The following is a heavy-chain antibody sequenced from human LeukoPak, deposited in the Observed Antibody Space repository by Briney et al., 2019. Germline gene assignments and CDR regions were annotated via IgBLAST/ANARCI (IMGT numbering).Heavy chain of an antibody. D-gene: IGHD3-10*01. Sequence: GGSLRLSCAASGFIFRNYAMSWVRQAPGKGLEWVSTISDSGGTAYQAGSVQGRFTISRDNAKNSLYLQMNSLRAEDTALYYCAKDMGSGDPYYYYYYGMDVWGQGTTVTVSS. CDR2: ISDSGGTA. CDR1: GFIFRNYA. V-gene: IGHV3-23*01. CDR3: AKDMGSGDPYYYYYYGMDV. J-gene: IGHJ6*02.